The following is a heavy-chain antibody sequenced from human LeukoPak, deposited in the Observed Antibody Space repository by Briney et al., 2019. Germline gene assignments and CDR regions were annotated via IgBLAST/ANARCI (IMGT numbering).Heavy chain of an antibody. Sequence: SETLSLTCAVSGGSISISSYHWGWIRQPPGKGLEWIGEINHSGSTYYNPSLKSRVTISVDTSKNQFSLKLSSVTAADTAVYYCASRLDTAMPYGRYYYGMDVWGQGTTVTVSS. D-gene: IGHD5-18*01. CDR2: INHSGST. CDR3: ASRLDTAMPYGRYYYGMDV. CDR1: GGSISISSYH. J-gene: IGHJ6*02. V-gene: IGHV4-39*01.